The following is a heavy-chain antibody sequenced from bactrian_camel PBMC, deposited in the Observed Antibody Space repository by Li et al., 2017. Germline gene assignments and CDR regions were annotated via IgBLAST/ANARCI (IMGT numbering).Heavy chain of an antibody. CDR3: AADFRRYRISADCTHNY. CDR1: TNSLR. J-gene: IGHJ4*01. Sequence: HVQLVESGGGSVQAGGSLRLSCSTSTNSLRMAWFRQAPGKEREGVAAIYSNRGSTWYAYGTFVKGRYTISQDNAKNTVYLQMNSLKPEDTAMYCCAADFRRYRISADCTHNYWGQGTQVTVS. CDR2: IYSNRGST. D-gene: IGHD4*01. V-gene: IGHV3-3*01.